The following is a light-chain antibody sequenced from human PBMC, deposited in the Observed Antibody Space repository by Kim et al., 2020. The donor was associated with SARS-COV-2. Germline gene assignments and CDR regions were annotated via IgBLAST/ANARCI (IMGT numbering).Light chain of an antibody. CDR1: QSVLYNSNNKDY. Sequence: DNVMTQSPDSMAVSLGERATINCNSSQSVLYNSNNKDYLAWYEQKPGQPPNLLIYWASTRESGVPDRFSGSESGTDFTLTISRLQAEDVAVYYCQQYYITPFTFGPETKLDIK. J-gene: IGKJ3*01. CDR3: QQYYITPFT. V-gene: IGKV4-1*01. CDR2: WAS.